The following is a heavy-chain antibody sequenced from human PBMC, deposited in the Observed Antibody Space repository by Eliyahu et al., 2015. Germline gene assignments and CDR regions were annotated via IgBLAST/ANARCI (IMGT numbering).Heavy chain of an antibody. Sequence: QVQLVQSGAEVKKPGASVXVSCXASGYTXXTYGISXGRRAPGQGLEWMGWISANNGYTNYAQKLQGRVTMTTDTSTSTAYMELRSLRSDDTAVYYCARPTVTRQGYYCYAMDVWGQGTTVTVSS. CDR2: ISANNGYT. CDR3: ARPTVTRQGYYCYAMDV. J-gene: IGHJ6*02. CDR1: GYTXXTYG. V-gene: IGHV1-18*01. D-gene: IGHD4-17*01.